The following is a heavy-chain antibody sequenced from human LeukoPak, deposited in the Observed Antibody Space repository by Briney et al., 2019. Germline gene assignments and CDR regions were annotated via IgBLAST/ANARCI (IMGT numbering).Heavy chain of an antibody. Sequence: PGGSLRLSCTVSGLNFPGNAINWFRQLPGKGLEWVGYIRGESYGGAADFAPSVRDRFTLSRDDSKSSAYLQMNNLKIDDTAVYYCTGSGFEHWGQGTRVIVSS. CDR1: GLNFPGNA. CDR2: IRGESYGGAA. V-gene: IGHV3-49*03. D-gene: IGHD5-12*01. J-gene: IGHJ5*02. CDR3: TGSGFEH.